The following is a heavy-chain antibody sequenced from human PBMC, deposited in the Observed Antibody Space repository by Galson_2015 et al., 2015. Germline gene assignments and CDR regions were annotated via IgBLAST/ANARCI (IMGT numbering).Heavy chain of an antibody. D-gene: IGHD3-3*01. Sequence: SVKVSCKASGGTFSSYAISWVRQAPGQGLEWMGIINPSGGSTSYAQKFQGRVTMTRDTSTSTVYMELSSLRSEDTAVYYCARDSPVPNEVVIITLLCGMDVWGQGTTVTVSS. CDR1: GGTFSSYA. J-gene: IGHJ6*02. CDR3: ARDSPVPNEVVIITLLCGMDV. V-gene: IGHV1-46*01. CDR2: INPSGGST.